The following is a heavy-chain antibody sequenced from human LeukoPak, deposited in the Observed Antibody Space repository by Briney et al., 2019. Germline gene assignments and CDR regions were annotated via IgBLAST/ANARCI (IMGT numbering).Heavy chain of an antibody. CDR1: GGTFSSYA. Sequence: SVKVSCKASGGTFSSYAISWVRQAPGQGLEWMGRIIPIFGTANYAQKFQGRVTITTDESTSTAYMELSSLRSEDTAVYYCARERPYDYVWGSYRYAYDYGGQGTLVTVSS. CDR3: ARERPYDYVWGSYRYAYDY. CDR2: IIPIFGTA. J-gene: IGHJ4*02. D-gene: IGHD3-16*02. V-gene: IGHV1-69*05.